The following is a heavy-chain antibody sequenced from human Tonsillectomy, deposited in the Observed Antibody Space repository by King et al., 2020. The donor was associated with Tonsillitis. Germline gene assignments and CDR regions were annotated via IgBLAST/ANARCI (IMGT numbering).Heavy chain of an antibody. J-gene: IGHJ4*02. CDR2: INDSGNT. V-gene: IGHV4-34*01. CDR1: GVSFSTYY. Sequence: VQLQQWGTGLLKPSETLSLTCAVYGVSFSTYYWSWIRQPPGKGLEWIGDINDSGNTKYNPSLKSRVTLSVDTSKNQFSLKLSSVTAADTAVFYFSRSSIDTSGSQEFDYWGQGTLVTVSS. D-gene: IGHD3-22*01. CDR3: SRSSIDTSGSQEFDY.